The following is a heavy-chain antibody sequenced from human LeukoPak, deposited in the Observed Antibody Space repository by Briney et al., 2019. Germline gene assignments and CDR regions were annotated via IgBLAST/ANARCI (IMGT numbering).Heavy chain of an antibody. Sequence: GGSLRLSCAASGFTFSSYSMNWVRQAPGKGLEWVSSISSSSSYIYYADSVKGRFTISRDNAKNSLYLQMNSLRAEDTAVYYCARSTSDRVSSPGCDYWGQGTLVTVSS. CDR2: ISSSSSYI. J-gene: IGHJ4*02. CDR1: GFTFSSYS. CDR3: ARSTSDRVSSPGCDY. D-gene: IGHD2-2*01. V-gene: IGHV3-21*01.